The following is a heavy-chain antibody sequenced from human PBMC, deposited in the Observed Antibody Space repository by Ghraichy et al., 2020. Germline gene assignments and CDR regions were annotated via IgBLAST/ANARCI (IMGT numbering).Heavy chain of an antibody. V-gene: IGHV3-23*01. J-gene: IGHJ6*02. Sequence: GGSLRLSCAASGFTFSSYAMSWVRQAPGKGLEWVSAISGSGGSTYYADSVKGRFTISRDNSKNTLYLQMNSLRAEDTAVYYCAKDAELQNTLRPGEYYYYYYGMDVWGQGTTVTVSS. CDR1: GFTFSSYA. CDR3: AKDAELQNTLRPGEYYYYYYGMDV. D-gene: IGHD1-7*01. CDR2: ISGSGGST.